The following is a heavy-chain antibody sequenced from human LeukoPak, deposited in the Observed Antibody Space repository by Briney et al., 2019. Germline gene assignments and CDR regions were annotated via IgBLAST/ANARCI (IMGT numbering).Heavy chain of an antibody. D-gene: IGHD4-17*01. Sequence: PGGSLRLSCAASGFTVSSNYMSWVRQAPRKGLEWVSVIYSGGSTYYADSVKGRFTISRDNSKNTLYLQMNSLRAEDTAVYYCARAEGTTWSYFDYWGQGTLVTVSS. V-gene: IGHV3-66*01. CDR3: ARAEGTTWSYFDY. CDR2: IYSGGST. J-gene: IGHJ4*02. CDR1: GFTVSSNY.